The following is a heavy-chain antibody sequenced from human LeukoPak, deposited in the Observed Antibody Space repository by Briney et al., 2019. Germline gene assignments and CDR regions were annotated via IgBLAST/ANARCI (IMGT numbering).Heavy chain of an antibody. J-gene: IGHJ4*02. Sequence: SETLSLTCTVSGGSISSGGYYWSWIRQHPGKGLEWIGYIYYSGSTYYNPSLKSRVTISVDRSKNQFSLKLSSVTAADTAVYYCARGSGYYCDYWGQGTLVTVSS. CDR3: ARGSGYYCDY. CDR1: GGSISSGGYY. D-gene: IGHD3-22*01. V-gene: IGHV4-31*03. CDR2: IYYSGST.